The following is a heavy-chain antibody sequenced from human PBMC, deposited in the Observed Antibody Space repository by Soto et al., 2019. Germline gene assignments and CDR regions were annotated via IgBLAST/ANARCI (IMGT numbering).Heavy chain of an antibody. D-gene: IGHD5-18*01. J-gene: IGHJ6*02. V-gene: IGHV3-30*03. Sequence: QVQLVESGGGVVQPGRSLRLSCAASGFTFSSYGMRWVRQAPGKGLEWVAVISYDGSNKYYADSVKGRFTISRDNSKNTLYLQINSLRAEDTAVYYCAREGDYQLLRIQLWSNYYYYYGMDVWGQGTTVTVSS. CDR3: AREGDYQLLRIQLWSNYYYYYGMDV. CDR1: GFTFSSYG. CDR2: ISYDGSNK.